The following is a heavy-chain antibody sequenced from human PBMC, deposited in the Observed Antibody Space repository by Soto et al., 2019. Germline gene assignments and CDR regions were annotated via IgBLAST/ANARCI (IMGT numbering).Heavy chain of an antibody. CDR2: IYHSGST. V-gene: IGHV4-4*02. CDR1: GGCISSSNL. Sequence: QVQLQESGPGLVKPSGTLSLTCAVSGGCISSSNLWTWVRQPPGKGLEWIGEIYHSGSTNYNPSLKSRVTISADKSKNQFSLKVTSVTAADTAVYYCARSPRSIAAGGIDYWGQGILVTVSS. CDR3: ARSPRSIAAGGIDY. D-gene: IGHD6-13*01. J-gene: IGHJ4*02.